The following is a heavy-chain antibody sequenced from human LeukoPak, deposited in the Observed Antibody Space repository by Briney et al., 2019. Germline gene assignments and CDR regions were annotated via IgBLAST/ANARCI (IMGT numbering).Heavy chain of an antibody. V-gene: IGHV3-33*01. CDR2: IWSDGTIK. CDR1: GFTFGRYG. Sequence: GRSLRLSCATSGFTFGRYGFLWVRQAPGKGLEWVALIWSDGTIKDYADSVKGRFTISRDNSKKTVDLLMNSLRAEDTALYYCARDEDTSSHFGRLSWGQGTLVTVSS. CDR3: ARDEDTSSHFGRLS. D-gene: IGHD3/OR15-3a*01. J-gene: IGHJ5*02.